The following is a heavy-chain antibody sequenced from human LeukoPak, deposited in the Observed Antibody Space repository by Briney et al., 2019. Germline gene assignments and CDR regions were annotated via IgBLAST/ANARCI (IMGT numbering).Heavy chain of an antibody. CDR1: GFTFSSYA. J-gene: IGHJ4*02. CDR2: IWYDGSNK. Sequence: PGRSLRLSCAASGFTFSSYAMHWVRQAPGKGLEWVAVIWYDGSNKYYADSVKGRFTISRDLSKNTLYLQMNSLRVEDTAVYYCAREGRVYCGGDCYADYWGQGTLVTVSS. V-gene: IGHV3-33*08. D-gene: IGHD2-21*02. CDR3: AREGRVYCGGDCYADY.